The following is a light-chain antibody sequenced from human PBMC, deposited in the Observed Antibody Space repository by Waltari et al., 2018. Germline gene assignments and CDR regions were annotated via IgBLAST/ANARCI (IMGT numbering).Light chain of an antibody. CDR2: SNN. CDR3: AAWDDSLSGPV. Sequence: QSVLTQPPSASGIPGQRVTISCSGSSSNIGSNAVNWYQQLPGTAPKLLIYSNNQRPSVVPNRFSVSKSGTSASLAISGLQSEDEADYYCAAWDDSLSGPVFGGGTNLTV. J-gene: IGLJ2*01. CDR1: SSNIGSNA. V-gene: IGLV1-44*01.